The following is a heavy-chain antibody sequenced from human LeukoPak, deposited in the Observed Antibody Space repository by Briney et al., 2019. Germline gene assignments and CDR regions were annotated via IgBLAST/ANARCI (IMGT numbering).Heavy chain of an antibody. J-gene: IGHJ4*01. V-gene: IGHV3-15*01. CDR1: GFPFNNAW. CDR2: VKRTNGGGTT. D-gene: IGHD1-7*01. CDR3: TAGTGTSDFDY. Sequence: PGGSLRLSCAASGFPFNNAWMSWVRQAPGKGLEWVGRVKRTNGGGTTDYGPPVKGRFTISRDDSKNTSYLQMNSLQSEDTGVYYCTAGTGTSDFDYWGQGILVTVSS.